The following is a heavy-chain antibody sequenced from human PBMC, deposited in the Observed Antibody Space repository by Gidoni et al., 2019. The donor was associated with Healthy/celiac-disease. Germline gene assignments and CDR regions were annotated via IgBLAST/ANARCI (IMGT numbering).Heavy chain of an antibody. D-gene: IGHD1-26*01. CDR2: ISYDGSNK. J-gene: IGHJ1*01. Sequence: QVQLVESGGGVVQPGRSLRLSCAASGFTFSRYGMHWVRQAPGKGLEWVAVISYDGSNKYYADSVKGRFTISRDNSKNTLYLQMNSLRAEDTAVYYCAKGKRGSYSPVDFQHWGQGTLVTVSS. CDR3: AKGKRGSYSPVDFQH. CDR1: GFTFSRYG. V-gene: IGHV3-30*18.